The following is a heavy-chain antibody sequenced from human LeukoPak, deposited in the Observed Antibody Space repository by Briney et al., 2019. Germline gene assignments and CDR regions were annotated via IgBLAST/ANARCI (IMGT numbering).Heavy chain of an antibody. CDR2: ILHNSATI. Sequence: GGSLRLSCAASGFTFSSFGMNWVRQAPGKGPEWLSYILHNSATIYYANSVKGRFTISRDNAKNSLYLQLNSLRAEDTAVYYCARESGGDLGEAFDIWGQGTMVTVSS. CDR3: ARESGGDLGEAFDI. CDR1: GFTFSSFG. J-gene: IGHJ3*02. D-gene: IGHD1-26*01. V-gene: IGHV3-48*04.